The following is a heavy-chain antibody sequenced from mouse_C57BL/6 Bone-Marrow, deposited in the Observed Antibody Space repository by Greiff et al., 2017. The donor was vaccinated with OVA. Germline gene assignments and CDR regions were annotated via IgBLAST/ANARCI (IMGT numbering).Heavy chain of an antibody. J-gene: IGHJ2*01. Sequence: VQLQQSGAELVRPGASVTLSCKASGYTFTDYEMHWVKQTPVHGLEWIGAIDPETGGTAYNQKFKGKAILTADKSSSTAYMELRSLTSEDSAVYDCERDGSSPPFDYWGQGTTLTVSS. CDR3: ERDGSSPPFDY. V-gene: IGHV1-15*01. CDR2: IDPETGGT. D-gene: IGHD1-1*01. CDR1: GYTFTDYE.